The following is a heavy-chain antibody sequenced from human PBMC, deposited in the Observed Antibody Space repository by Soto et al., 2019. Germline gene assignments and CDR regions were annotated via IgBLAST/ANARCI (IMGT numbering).Heavy chain of an antibody. J-gene: IGHJ6*03. D-gene: IGHD4-4*01. Sequence: TSETLSLTCTVSGGSISSYYWSWIRQPPGKGLEWIGYIYYSGSTNYNPSLKSRVTISVDTSKNQFSLKLSSVTAADTAVYYCAYSNYPLDYYYYMDVWGKGTTVTVSS. V-gene: IGHV4-59*01. CDR2: IYYSGST. CDR3: AYSNYPLDYYYYMDV. CDR1: GGSISSYY.